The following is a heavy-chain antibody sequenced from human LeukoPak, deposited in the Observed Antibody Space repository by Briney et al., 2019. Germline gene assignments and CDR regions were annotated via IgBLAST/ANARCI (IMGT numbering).Heavy chain of an antibody. V-gene: IGHV3-21*01. D-gene: IGHD1-1*01. Sequence: PGGSLRLSCAASGFTFSNNMNWVRQAPGKGLEWVSSITSSSSYTFYADSVKGRFTISRDNAKNSLYLQMNSLRAEDTAIYYCAKTGNPPTGDYWGQGTLVTVSS. CDR1: GFTFSNN. CDR3: AKTGNPPTGDY. CDR2: ITSSSSYT. J-gene: IGHJ4*02.